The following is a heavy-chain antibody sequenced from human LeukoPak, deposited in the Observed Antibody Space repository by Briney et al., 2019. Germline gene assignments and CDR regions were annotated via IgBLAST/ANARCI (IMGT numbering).Heavy chain of an antibody. CDR1: GFTFTTYW. CDR3: VTYSTGLYKGLEF. J-gene: IGHJ4*02. CDR2: INQDGTDK. D-gene: IGHD2-8*02. Sequence: GGSLRLSCAASGFTFTTYWMSWVRQAPGKGLEWVANINQDGTDKYYVDSVKGRFTFSRDNAQNSLYLQMSSLRVEDTAVYYCVTYSTGLYKGLEFWGQGTQVTVSS. V-gene: IGHV3-7*03.